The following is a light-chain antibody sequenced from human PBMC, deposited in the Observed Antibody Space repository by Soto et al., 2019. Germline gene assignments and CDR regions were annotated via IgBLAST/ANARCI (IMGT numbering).Light chain of an antibody. V-gene: IGKV2-24*01. Sequence: EIVMTQTPLSSPVTLGQPASISCRCSQSLLDSDGETYLSWLQQRPGQPPRLLIYKTSSRFSGVPDRFSGSGAGTDVTLKISRVEVENVGVYYCMQATQFPHTFGQGTKLEIK. CDR2: KTS. CDR3: MQATQFPHT. J-gene: IGKJ2*01. CDR1: QSLLDSDGETY.